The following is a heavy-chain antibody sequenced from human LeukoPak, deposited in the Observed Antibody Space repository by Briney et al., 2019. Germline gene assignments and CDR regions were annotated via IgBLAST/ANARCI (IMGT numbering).Heavy chain of an antibody. CDR1: GFTFDDYG. CDR2: INWNGGST. V-gene: IGHV3-20*04. Sequence: GGSLRLSCAASGFTFDDYGMSWVRQAPGKGREGVSGINWNGGSTVYADSVKGRFTISRDNAKNSLYLQMNSLRAEDTALYYCASSFCSSTSCALNYFDYWGQGTLVTVSS. D-gene: IGHD2-2*01. J-gene: IGHJ4*02. CDR3: ASSFCSSTSCALNYFDY.